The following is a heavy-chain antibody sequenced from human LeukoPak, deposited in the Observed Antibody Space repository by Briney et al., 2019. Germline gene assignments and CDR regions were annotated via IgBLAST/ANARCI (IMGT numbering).Heavy chain of an antibody. CDR2: INPSGGST. J-gene: IGHJ1*01. Sequence: ASVKVSCKASGGTFSSYAISWVRQAPGQGLEWMGIINPSGGSTSYAQKFQGRVTMTRDTSTSTVYMELSSLRSEDTAVYYCAREMRRTDIVVVLAAPNLEYFQHWGQGTLVTVSS. CDR3: AREMRRTDIVVVLAAPNLEYFQH. CDR1: GGTFSSYA. D-gene: IGHD2-2*01. V-gene: IGHV1-46*01.